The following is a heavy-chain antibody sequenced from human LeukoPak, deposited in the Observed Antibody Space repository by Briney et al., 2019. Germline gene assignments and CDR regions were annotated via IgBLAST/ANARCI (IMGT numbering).Heavy chain of an antibody. J-gene: IGHJ5*02. CDR2: ISSSGSTI. CDR3: ARLIVPDNWFDP. D-gene: IGHD2-15*01. V-gene: IGHV3-11*04. CDR1: GFTFSDYY. Sequence: PGGSLRLSCAASGFTFSDYYMSWIRQAPGKGLEWVSYISSSGSTIYYADSVKGRFTISRDNAKNSLYLQMNSLRAEDTAVYCCARLIVPDNWFDPWGQGTLVTVSS.